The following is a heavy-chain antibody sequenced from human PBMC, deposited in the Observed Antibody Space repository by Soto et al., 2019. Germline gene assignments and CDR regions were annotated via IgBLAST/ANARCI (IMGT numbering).Heavy chain of an antibody. Sequence: GGSLRLSCAASGFTFSSYAMSWVRQAPGKGLEWVSAISGSGGSTYYADSVKGRFTISRDNSKNTLYLQMNSLRAEDTAVYYCAKDGSSSSLRGARVHYYYGMDVWGQGTTVTVSS. CDR2: ISGSGGST. V-gene: IGHV3-23*01. J-gene: IGHJ6*02. D-gene: IGHD6-13*01. CDR3: AKDGSSSSLRGARVHYYYGMDV. CDR1: GFTFSSYA.